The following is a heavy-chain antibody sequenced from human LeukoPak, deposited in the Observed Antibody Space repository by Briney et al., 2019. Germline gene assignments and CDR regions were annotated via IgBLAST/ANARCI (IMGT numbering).Heavy chain of an antibody. D-gene: IGHD5-24*01. Sequence: SETLSLTCTVSGGSISSYYWSWIRQPPGKGLEWIGYIYYSGSTYYNPSLKSRVTISVDTSKNQFSLKLSSVTAADTAVYYCARSGVEMATIRAFDYWGQGTLVTVSS. CDR1: GGSISSYY. CDR2: IYYSGST. V-gene: IGHV4-59*06. J-gene: IGHJ4*02. CDR3: ARSGVEMATIRAFDY.